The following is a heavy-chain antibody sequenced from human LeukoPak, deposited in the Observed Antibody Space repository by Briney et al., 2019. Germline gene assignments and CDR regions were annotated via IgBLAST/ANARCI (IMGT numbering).Heavy chain of an antibody. V-gene: IGHV3-21*01. J-gene: IGHJ5*02. Sequence: GGSLRLSCAASGFTFSSYSMNWVCQAPGKGLEWVSSISSSSSYIYYADSVKGRFTISRDNAKNSLYLQMNSLRAEDTAVYYCARDGGSWFDPWGQGTLVTVSS. CDR3: ARDGGSWFDP. CDR2: ISSSSSYI. D-gene: IGHD3-16*01. CDR1: GFTFSSYS.